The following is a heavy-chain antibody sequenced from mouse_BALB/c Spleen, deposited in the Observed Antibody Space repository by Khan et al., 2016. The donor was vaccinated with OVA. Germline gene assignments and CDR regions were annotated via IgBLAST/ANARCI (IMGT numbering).Heavy chain of an antibody. CDR2: VNPKNGGS. Sequence: VQLQQSGPDLVKPGASVKISCKASAYSFTGYFMHWVKQSHGESLEWIGRVNPKNGGSSYNQKFKDRAILTVDKSSNTAYMELRSLTSEDSAVYYCGNDYEDWGQGTLVTVSA. CDR3: GNDYED. D-gene: IGHD2-4*01. V-gene: IGHV1-31*01. J-gene: IGHJ3*01. CDR1: AYSFTGYF.